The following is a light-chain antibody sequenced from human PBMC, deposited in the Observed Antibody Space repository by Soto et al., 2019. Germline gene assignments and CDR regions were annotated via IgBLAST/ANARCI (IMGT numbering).Light chain of an antibody. CDR3: QQRDNWPWT. Sequence: EIVLTQSPATLSLSPGERATLSCRASRRVSSYLAWYQQKAGQAPRLLIYDASNRAAGTPARFSGSGSGTDFTLTISSLEPEDFVVYYCQQRDNWPWTFGQGTKVDI. J-gene: IGKJ1*01. V-gene: IGKV3-11*01. CDR1: RRVSSY. CDR2: DAS.